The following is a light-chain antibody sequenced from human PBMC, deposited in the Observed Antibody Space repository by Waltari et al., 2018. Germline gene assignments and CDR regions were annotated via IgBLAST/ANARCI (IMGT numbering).Light chain of an antibody. J-gene: IGLJ3*02. V-gene: IGLV1-44*01. CDR1: SSNIGSTT. CDR2: NDN. Sequence: QSVLTQSPSASGTPGQRVTISCSGSSSNIGSTTVNWYQQLPGTAPNLLIYNDNQRPSGVPERFSGSKSGTSASLAISGLQSEDDADYYCAAWDASLNGWVFGGGTTLTVL. CDR3: AAWDASLNGWV.